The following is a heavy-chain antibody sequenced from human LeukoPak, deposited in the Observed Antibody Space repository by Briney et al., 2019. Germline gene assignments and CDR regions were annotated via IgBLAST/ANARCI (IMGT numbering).Heavy chain of an antibody. CDR1: GFTFSNCA. Sequence: GGSLRLSCAASGFTFSNCALSWVRQAPGKGLEWVSSINGRGGSTYYADSVKGRFTISRDNSKNTLYLQMNSLRAEDTAVYYCAKDLYYGSGSTFPYNLFDPWGQGTRVTVSS. CDR3: AKDLYYGSGSTFPYNLFDP. V-gene: IGHV3-23*01. CDR2: INGRGGST. D-gene: IGHD3-10*01. J-gene: IGHJ5*02.